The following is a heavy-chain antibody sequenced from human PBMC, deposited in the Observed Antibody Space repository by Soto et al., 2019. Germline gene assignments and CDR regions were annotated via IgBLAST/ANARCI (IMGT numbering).Heavy chain of an antibody. V-gene: IGHV1-69*04. J-gene: IGHJ4*02. CDR3: ARENTRVAVAGSSSDY. CDR1: GGTFSSYT. D-gene: IGHD6-19*01. CDR2: IIPILGIA. Sequence: ASVKVSCKASGGTFSSYTISWVRQAPGQGLEWMGRIIPILGIANYAQKFQGRVTITADKSTSTAYMELSSLRSEDTAVYYCARENTRVAVAGSSSDYWGQGTLVTVSS.